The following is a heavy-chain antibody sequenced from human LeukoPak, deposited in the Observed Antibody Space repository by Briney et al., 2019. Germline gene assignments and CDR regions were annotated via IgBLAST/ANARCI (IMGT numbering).Heavy chain of an antibody. CDR3: AAAYCGGDCYPEFDY. V-gene: IGHV1-58*02. D-gene: IGHD2-21*02. CDR1: GFTFTSSA. Sequence: ASVKVSCKASGFTFTSSAMQWVRQARGQRLEWIGWIVVGSGNTNYAQKFQERVTITRDMSTSTAYMELSSLRSEDTAVYYCAAAYCGGDCYPEFDYWGQGTLVTVSS. CDR2: IVVGSGNT. J-gene: IGHJ4*02.